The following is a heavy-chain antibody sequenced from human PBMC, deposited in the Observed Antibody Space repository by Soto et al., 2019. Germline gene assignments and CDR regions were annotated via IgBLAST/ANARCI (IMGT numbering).Heavy chain of an antibody. CDR1: AGSFSGYY. J-gene: IGHJ5*02. CDR2: INHSGST. Sequence: SKTLSLTCAVYAGSFSGYYWSWIREPPGKGLEWIGEINHSGSTNYNPSLKSRVTISVDTSKNQFSLKLSSVTAADTAVYYCARVNFWTGYYSVDWFDPWGQGTLVTVSS. D-gene: IGHD3-3*01. V-gene: IGHV4-34*01. CDR3: ARVNFWTGYYSVDWFDP.